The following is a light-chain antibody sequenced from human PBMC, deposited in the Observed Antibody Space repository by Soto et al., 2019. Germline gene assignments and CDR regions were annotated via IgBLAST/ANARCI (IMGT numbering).Light chain of an antibody. CDR2: KNN. CDR3: AAWDDSMSGEV. CDR1: SSNIGSHY. Sequence: QSVLTQPPSASGTPGQRVTISCSGSSSNIGSHYVYWYQQLPGTAPKLLIYKNNQRPSGVPDRLSGSKYGTSASLAISGLRSEDEADYYCAAWDDSMSGEVFGGGTKLTVL. V-gene: IGLV1-47*01. J-gene: IGLJ3*02.